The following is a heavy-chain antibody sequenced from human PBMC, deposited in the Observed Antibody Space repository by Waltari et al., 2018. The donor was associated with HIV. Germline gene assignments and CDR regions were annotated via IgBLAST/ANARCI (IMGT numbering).Heavy chain of an antibody. CDR3: ARDPTVPHLGPYYYYGMDV. CDR2: IIPILGIA. J-gene: IGHJ6*02. Sequence: QVQLVQSGAEVKKPGSSVKVSCKASGGTFSSYTISRVRQAPGHGLEWMGRIIPILGIANYAQKFQGRVTITADKSTSTAYMELSSLRSEDTAVYYCARDPTVPHLGPYYYYGMDVWGQGTTVTVSS. V-gene: IGHV1-69*08. D-gene: IGHD4-17*01. CDR1: GGTFSSYT.